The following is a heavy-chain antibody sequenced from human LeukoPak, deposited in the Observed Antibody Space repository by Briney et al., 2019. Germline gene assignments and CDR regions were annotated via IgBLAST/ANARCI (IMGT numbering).Heavy chain of an antibody. D-gene: IGHD2-2*01. CDR3: AREGLGYCSSTSCYPYYYCYYYKDV. Sequence: PSETLSLTCTVSGGSISSSSYYWGWLRQPPGKGLEWIGSIYYSGSTYYNPSLKSRVTISVDTSKNQFSLKLSSVTAADSAVYYCAREGLGYCSSTSCYPYYYCYYYKDVWGKGTTITVS. CDR1: GGSISSSSYY. V-gene: IGHV4-39*07. CDR2: IYYSGST. J-gene: IGHJ6*03.